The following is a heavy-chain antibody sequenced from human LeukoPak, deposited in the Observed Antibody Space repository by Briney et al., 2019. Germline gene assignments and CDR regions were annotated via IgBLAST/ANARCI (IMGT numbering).Heavy chain of an antibody. CDR3: AKPDSRISAVDY. J-gene: IGHJ4*02. CDR1: DYTFTNSW. Sequence: GESLKISCKGFDYTFTNSWIGWVRQMPGKGLEWMGTIYPGDSDTRYSPSFQGQVTISADKSISTAYLHWSSLEASDTAMYYCAKPDSRISAVDYWGQGTLVIVSS. D-gene: IGHD6-6*01. CDR2: IYPGDSDT. V-gene: IGHV5-51*01.